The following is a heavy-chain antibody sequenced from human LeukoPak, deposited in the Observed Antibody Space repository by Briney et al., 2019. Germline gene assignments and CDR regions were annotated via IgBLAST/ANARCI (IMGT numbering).Heavy chain of an antibody. Sequence: GGSLRLSCAASGFTFSSYWMSWVRQAPGKGLEWVASIKHDGSEKYYVDSVKGRFTISRDNAKNSLYLQMNSLRAEDTAVYYCARESPYYYDGSDAFDIWGQGTMVTVSS. CDR2: IKHDGSEK. V-gene: IGHV3-7*03. D-gene: IGHD3-22*01. CDR3: ARESPYYYDGSDAFDI. J-gene: IGHJ3*02. CDR1: GFTFSSYW.